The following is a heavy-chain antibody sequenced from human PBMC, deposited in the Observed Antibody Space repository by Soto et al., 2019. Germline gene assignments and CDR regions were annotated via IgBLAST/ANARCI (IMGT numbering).Heavy chain of an antibody. J-gene: IGHJ6*02. CDR3: AMVDVYVTPSPQDV. CDR2: INTYNGNT. Sequence: QVQLVQSRAEVKNPGASVKVSCKASGYSFTRYGIAWARQAPGQGHVWMGWINTYNGNTNYAQNLQGRVTLTTDTSTSTAYMELTSLRSNDTAIYYCAMVDVYVTPSPQDVWGQGTTVIVSS. V-gene: IGHV1-18*01. CDR1: GYSFTRYG. D-gene: IGHD3-16*01.